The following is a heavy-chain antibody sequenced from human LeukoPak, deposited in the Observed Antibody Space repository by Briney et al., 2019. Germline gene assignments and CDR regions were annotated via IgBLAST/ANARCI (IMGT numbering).Heavy chain of an antibody. CDR1: GGSISSGGYY. V-gene: IGHV4-30-2*01. D-gene: IGHD6-13*01. J-gene: IGHJ5*02. Sequence: PSQTLSLTCTVSGGSISSGGYYWSWIRQPPGKGLEWIGYIYHSGRTYYNPSLKSRVTISVDRSRNQFSLKLTSVTAADTAVYYCARGEQLAGGMDWFDPWGQGTLVTVSS. CDR3: ARGEQLAGGMDWFDP. CDR2: IYHSGRT.